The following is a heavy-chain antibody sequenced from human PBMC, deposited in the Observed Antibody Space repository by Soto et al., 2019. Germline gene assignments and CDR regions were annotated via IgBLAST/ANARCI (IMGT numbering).Heavy chain of an antibody. CDR2: IYWDDDK. Sequence: QITLKESGPTLVKPTQTLTLTCTFSGFSLSTSGVGVGWIRQPPGKALEWLALIYWDDDKRYSPSLKSRLTITKDTSKNQVVLTMTNMDPVDTATYYCAHGYSSGSLYLDWFDPWGQGTLVTVSS. CDR1: GFSLSTSGVG. J-gene: IGHJ5*02. D-gene: IGHD3-22*01. V-gene: IGHV2-5*02. CDR3: AHGYSSGSLYLDWFDP.